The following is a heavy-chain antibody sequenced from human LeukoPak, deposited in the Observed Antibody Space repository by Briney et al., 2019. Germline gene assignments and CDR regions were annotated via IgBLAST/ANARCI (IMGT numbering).Heavy chain of an antibody. CDR1: GHSTTRGYY. J-gene: IGHJ4*02. CDR3: ARVLPVPYLLDS. Sequence: SETLSLTCAISGHSTTRGYYWAWFRQSPGKGLEWIATFFQSEKSFYNASLKSRVITSLDTSKSQFSLNLTSVTAADTAVYYCARVLPVPYLLDSWGQGTHVTVSS. D-gene: IGHD2/OR15-2a*01. V-gene: IGHV4-38-2*01. CDR2: FFQSEKS.